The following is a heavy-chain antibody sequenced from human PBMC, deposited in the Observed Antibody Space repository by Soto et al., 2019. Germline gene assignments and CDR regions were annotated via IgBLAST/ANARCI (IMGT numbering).Heavy chain of an antibody. CDR3: ARDPRPVQGIAAAGTRGLANWFDP. D-gene: IGHD6-13*01. V-gene: IGHV1-2*04. Sequence: ASVKVSCKASGYTFTGYYMHWVRQAPGQGLEWMGWINPNSGGTNYAQKFQGWVTMTRDTSFSPAYMELRRLRSDDTAVYYCARDPRPVQGIAAAGTRGLANWFDPWGQGTLVTVSS. J-gene: IGHJ5*02. CDR1: GYTFTGYY. CDR2: INPNSGGT.